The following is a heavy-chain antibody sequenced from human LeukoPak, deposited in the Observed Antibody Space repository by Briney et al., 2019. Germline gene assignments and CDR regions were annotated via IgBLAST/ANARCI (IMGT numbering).Heavy chain of an antibody. CDR3: ARRDSGSYYGGYYYYGMDV. Sequence: SETLSLTCTVSGGSISSYYWSWIRQPPGKGLEWIGYIYYSGSTNYNPSLKSRVTISVDTSKNQFSLKLSSVTAADTAVYYCARRDSGSYYGGYYYYGMDVWGQGTTVTVSS. CDR1: GGSISSYY. D-gene: IGHD1-26*01. J-gene: IGHJ6*02. V-gene: IGHV4-59*08. CDR2: IYYSGST.